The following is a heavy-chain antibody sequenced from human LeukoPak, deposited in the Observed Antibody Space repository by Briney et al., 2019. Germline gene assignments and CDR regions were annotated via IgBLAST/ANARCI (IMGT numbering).Heavy chain of an antibody. CDR1: GHILSNYA. D-gene: IGHD2-15*01. J-gene: IGHJ5*02. CDR2: INRGSGDT. CDR3: ARDRIVGLAPFDP. Sequence: ASVKVSCKASGHILSNYAMHWVRQAPGQSLEWIGWINRGSGDTIYSQKFQDRLTITRDASANIAYMELNSLTSEDTAVYYCARDRIVGLAPFDPWGQGTLVTVSS. V-gene: IGHV1-3*01.